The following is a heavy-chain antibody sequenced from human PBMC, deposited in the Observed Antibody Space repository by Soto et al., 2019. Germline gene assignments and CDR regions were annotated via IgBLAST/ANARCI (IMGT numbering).Heavy chain of an antibody. J-gene: IGHJ4*02. CDR1: GFTFSVQW. CDR3: TTEEWYYFPS. V-gene: IGHV3-7*03. Sequence: LRLSCAASGFTFSVQWMSWVRQAPGKGLEWVATINQDVSERYYVDSVKGRSSISRDNAKNSLYLQMNSLRAEDTAVYYCTTEEWYYFPSWGQGTLVTVSS. D-gene: IGHD3-3*01. CDR2: INQDVSER.